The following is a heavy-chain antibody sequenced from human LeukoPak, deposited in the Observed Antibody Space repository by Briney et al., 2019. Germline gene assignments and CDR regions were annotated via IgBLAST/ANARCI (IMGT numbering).Heavy chain of an antibody. J-gene: IGHJ4*02. CDR1: GGSISSYY. CDR2: ISYSGNT. V-gene: IGHV4-59*08. CDR3: ARQGGYIAPLAL. Sequence: SETLSLTCTVSGGSISSYYWSWIRQPPGKGVGWIGYISYSGNTNYNPSLKSRVTISVDTSKNQFSLKLSSVTAADTAVYYCARQGGYIAPLALWGQGTLVTVSA. D-gene: IGHD5-12*01.